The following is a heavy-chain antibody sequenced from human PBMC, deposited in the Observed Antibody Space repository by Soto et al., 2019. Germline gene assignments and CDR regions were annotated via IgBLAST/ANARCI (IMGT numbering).Heavy chain of an antibody. CDR2: ISGSGGST. CDR3: AKQAPYSNSWYEIDY. V-gene: IGHV3-23*01. J-gene: IGHJ4*02. Sequence: GGSLRLSCAASGLTFSSYGINWVRQAPGKGLEWVSGISGSGGSTHYADSVKGRFTISRDNSKNTLYLQMNSLRAEDTAVYYCAKQAPYSNSWYEIDYWGQGTLVTVYS. CDR1: GLTFSSYG. D-gene: IGHD6-13*01.